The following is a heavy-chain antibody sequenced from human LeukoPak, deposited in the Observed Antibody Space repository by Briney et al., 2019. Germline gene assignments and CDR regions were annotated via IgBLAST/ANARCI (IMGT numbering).Heavy chain of an antibody. V-gene: IGHV4-34*01. J-gene: IGHJ4*02. D-gene: IGHD2-15*01. CDR1: GGSFSGYY. CDR2: INHSGST. CDR3: ARVAVGYCSGGSCYPLYYFDY. Sequence: PSETLSLTCAVYGGSFSGYYWSWIRQPPGKGLEWIGEINHSGSTNYNPSLKSRVTISVDTSKNQFSLKLSSVTAADTAVYYCARVAVGYCSGGSCYPLYYFDYWGQGTLVTVSS.